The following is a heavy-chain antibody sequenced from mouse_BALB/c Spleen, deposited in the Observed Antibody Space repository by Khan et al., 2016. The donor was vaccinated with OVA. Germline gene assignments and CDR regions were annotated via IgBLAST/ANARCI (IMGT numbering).Heavy chain of an antibody. CDR1: GYTFTSYV. V-gene: IGHV1S136*01. Sequence: VQLKQSGPEVVKPGASVKMSCKASGYTFTSYVMHWVKQKPGQGLEWIGYIYPFNDATKFNEKFNGKATLTSDKSSSTAYMELSSLTSEDSAVYSCAPVGSYYVSVGYWGQGTLVTVSA. CDR2: IYPFNDAT. D-gene: IGHD1-1*01. CDR3: APVGSYYVSVGY. J-gene: IGHJ3*01.